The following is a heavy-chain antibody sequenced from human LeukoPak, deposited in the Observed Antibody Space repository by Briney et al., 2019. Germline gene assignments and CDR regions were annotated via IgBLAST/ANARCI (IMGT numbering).Heavy chain of an antibody. J-gene: IGHJ4*02. Sequence: ASVKVSCKASGYTFTSYDINWVRQATGQGLEWMGWMNPNSGNTGYAQKFQGRVTMTEDTSTDTAYMELSSLRSEDTAVYYCATGVHYYDSSGLGDYWGQGTLVTVSS. V-gene: IGHV1-8*01. CDR3: ATGVHYYDSSGLGDY. CDR2: MNPNSGNT. D-gene: IGHD3-22*01. CDR1: GYTFTSYD.